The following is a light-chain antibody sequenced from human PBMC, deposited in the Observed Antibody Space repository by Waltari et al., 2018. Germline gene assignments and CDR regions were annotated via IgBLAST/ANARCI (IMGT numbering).Light chain of an antibody. V-gene: IGLV1-40*01. CDR1: GSNIGACYD. J-gene: IGLJ2*01. CDR3: QSYDTTLSVV. CDR2: GVN. Sequence: QSVLTQPPSVSGAPGQGVTISCSGSGSNIGACYDVHCYRHLPGKAPTLLIYGVNTRPPGVSDRFSGSQFDTSASLAIAGLQADDEADYYCQSYDTTLSVVFGGGTKLTVL.